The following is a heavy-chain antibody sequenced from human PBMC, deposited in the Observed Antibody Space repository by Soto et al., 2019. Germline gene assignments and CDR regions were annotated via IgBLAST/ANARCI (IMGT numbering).Heavy chain of an antibody. V-gene: IGHV1-2*04. Sequence: ASVKVSCKASGYSFTDYYMHWVRQAPGQGLEWMGWINPNSGGTNYAQKFQGWVTMTRDTSISTAYMELNRLRSDDTAVYYCARNKGSSWTDFDYWGQGALVTVSS. CDR3: ARNKGSSWTDFDY. CDR2: INPNSGGT. CDR1: GYSFTDYY. D-gene: IGHD6-13*01. J-gene: IGHJ4*02.